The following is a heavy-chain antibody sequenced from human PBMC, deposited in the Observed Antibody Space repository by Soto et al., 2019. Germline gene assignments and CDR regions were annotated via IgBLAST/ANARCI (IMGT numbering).Heavy chain of an antibody. CDR2: IYPGDSDT. D-gene: IGHD3-10*01. J-gene: IGHJ6*02. CDR1: GYSFSNYW. Sequence: GESLKISCKGYGYSFSNYWIGWVRQMPGKGLEWMGIIYPGDSDTRYSPSFEGQVSISADKSISTAYLQWSSLKASDTAIYYCARGDSTPYSYYGMDVWGQGTSVTVSS. CDR3: ARGDSTPYSYYGMDV. V-gene: IGHV5-51*01.